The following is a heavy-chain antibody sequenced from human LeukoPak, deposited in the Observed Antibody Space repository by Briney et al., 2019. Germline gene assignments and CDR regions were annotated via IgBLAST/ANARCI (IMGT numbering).Heavy chain of an antibody. D-gene: IGHD5-18*01. V-gene: IGHV1-8*03. Sequence: GASVKVSCKASGYTFTSYDTNWVRQSTGQGLEWMGWMNPPSGDTGYAQKFQGRVTITRNTSISTAYMELSGLTSEDTAVYYCATPSMIGISYGYVRLRNWGQGTLVTVSS. CDR1: GYTFTSYD. J-gene: IGHJ4*02. CDR2: MNPPSGDT. CDR3: ATPSMIGISYGYVRLRN.